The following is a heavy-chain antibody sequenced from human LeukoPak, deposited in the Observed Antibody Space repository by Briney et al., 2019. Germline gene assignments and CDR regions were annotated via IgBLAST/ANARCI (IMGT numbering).Heavy chain of an antibody. V-gene: IGHV3-23*01. CDR2: ITGGGTTT. Sequence: GGPLRLSCAVSGFTFSSNAMTWVRQAPGKGLECVSAITGGGTTTYYADSVKGRFTISRDNSKNTLYLQMNSLRAEDTAVYYCAKAYGSSGYFQLPIDFWGQGTLVTVSS. CDR1: GFTFSSNA. D-gene: IGHD3-22*01. CDR3: AKAYGSSGYFQLPIDF. J-gene: IGHJ4*02.